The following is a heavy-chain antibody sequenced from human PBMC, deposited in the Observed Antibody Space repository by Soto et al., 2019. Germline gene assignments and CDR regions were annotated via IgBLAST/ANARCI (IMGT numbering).Heavy chain of an antibody. Sequence: GAALETSCKGSGYSFTSYWIGWVRQMPGKGLEWMGIIYHGDSDTRYSPSFQGQVTISADKSISTAYLQWSSLKDSDTARYYCARLRNYYDSSGYVDYWGQGTLVTVSS. V-gene: IGHV5-51*01. CDR3: ARLRNYYDSSGYVDY. CDR2: IYHGDSDT. D-gene: IGHD3-22*01. CDR1: GYSFTSYW. J-gene: IGHJ4*02.